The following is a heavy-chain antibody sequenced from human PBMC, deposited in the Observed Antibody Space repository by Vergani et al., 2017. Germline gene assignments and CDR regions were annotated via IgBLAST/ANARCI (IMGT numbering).Heavy chain of an antibody. V-gene: IGHV3-23*01. CDR3: EKGIRRAAAGTRNRVYYYYGMDV. J-gene: IGHJ6*02. Sequence: VQLQQWGAGLLKPSETLSLTCAVYGGSFSGYYWSWIRQPPGKGMEWVSAISGSGGSTYYADSVKGRFTISRDNSKNTLYLQMKRRRAEDTAVYYCEKGIRRAAAGTRNRVYYYYGMDVWGQGTTVTVSS. D-gene: IGHD6-13*01. CDR1: GGSFSGYY. CDR2: ISGSGGST.